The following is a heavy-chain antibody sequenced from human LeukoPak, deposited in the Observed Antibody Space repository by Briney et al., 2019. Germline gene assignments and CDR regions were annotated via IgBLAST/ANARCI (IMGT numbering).Heavy chain of an antibody. D-gene: IGHD6-6*01. CDR2: MNPNSGNT. CDR3: ARLRRIAARSHYYYYMDV. CDR1: GYTFTSYD. Sequence: ASVKVSCKASGYTFTSYDNNWVRQATGQGLEWMGWMNPNSGNTGYAQKFQGRVTMTRNTSISTAYMELSSLRSEDTAVYYCARLRRIAARSHYYYYMDVWGKGTTVTVSS. V-gene: IGHV1-8*01. J-gene: IGHJ6*03.